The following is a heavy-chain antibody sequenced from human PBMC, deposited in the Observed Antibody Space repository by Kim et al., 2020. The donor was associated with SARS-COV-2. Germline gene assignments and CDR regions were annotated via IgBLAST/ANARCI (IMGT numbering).Heavy chain of an antibody. CDR2: IHYSGST. Sequence: SETLSLTCTVSGGSISDYYWSWIRQPPGKGLEWIGYIHYSGSTNSNSSLKSRVTVSVDTSKNQFSLKLRSVTAADTAMYSCARENSRGSGNYYFDYWGQG. D-gene: IGHD3-10*01. J-gene: IGHJ4*02. CDR3: ARENSRGSGNYYFDY. V-gene: IGHV4-59*01. CDR1: GGSISDYY.